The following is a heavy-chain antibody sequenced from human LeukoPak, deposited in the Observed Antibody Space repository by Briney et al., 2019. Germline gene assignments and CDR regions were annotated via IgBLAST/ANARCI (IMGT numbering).Heavy chain of an antibody. CDR3: ARGFQSGGSPV. CDR1: GFTFSAYS. Sequence: GGSLRLSCAPSGFTFSAYSLSWVRQAPGKGLEWVAKIKKDGSEKDYVDSAKGRFTISRDNDKGSLYLQLNSLRVEDTAIYYCARGFQSGGSPVWGQGTLVTVSS. CDR2: IKKDGSEK. D-gene: IGHD2-15*01. J-gene: IGHJ4*02. V-gene: IGHV3-7*01.